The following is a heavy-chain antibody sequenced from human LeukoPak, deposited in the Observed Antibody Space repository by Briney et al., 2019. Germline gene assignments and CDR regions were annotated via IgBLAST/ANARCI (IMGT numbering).Heavy chain of an antibody. CDR1: GGTFTSYT. V-gene: IGHV1-69*02. J-gene: IGHJ3*02. D-gene: IGHD4-17*01. CDR3: ASWIPTENAFDI. Sequence: ASVKVSCKASGGTFTSYTISWVRQAPGQGLEWMGRIIPILGIANYAQKFQGRVTITSDKSTSTAYMELSSLRSEDTAVYYCASWIPTENAFDIWGQGTMVTVSS. CDR2: IIPILGIA.